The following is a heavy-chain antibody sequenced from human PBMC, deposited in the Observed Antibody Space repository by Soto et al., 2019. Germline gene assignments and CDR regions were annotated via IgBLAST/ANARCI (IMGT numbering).Heavy chain of an antibody. J-gene: IGHJ6*02. D-gene: IGHD2-2*01. V-gene: IGHV3-23*01. CDR3: AKDSRAMYGMDV. Sequence: EVQLLESGGGLVQPGGSLKLSCAASGFTFSSYAMSWVRLVPGKGLEWVSAITGSGAGTHYADSLKGRFTISRDNSKNTLYLQMNSLRADDTAVYYCAKDSRAMYGMDVWGQGTTVTVSS. CDR1: GFTFSSYA. CDR2: ITGSGAGT.